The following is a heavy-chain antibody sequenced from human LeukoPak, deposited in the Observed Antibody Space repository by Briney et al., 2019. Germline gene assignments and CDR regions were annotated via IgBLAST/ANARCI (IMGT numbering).Heavy chain of an antibody. CDR2: ISGSGGST. V-gene: IGHV3-23*01. CDR1: GFIFSSYG. Sequence: GGSLRLSCAASGFIFSSYGMSWVRQAPGKGLEWVSAISGSGGSTYYADSVKGRFTISRDNSKNSLYLQMDSLRAEDTALYYCAKDIRPYYYYMDVWGKGTTVTVSS. J-gene: IGHJ6*03. CDR3: AKDIRPYYYYMDV.